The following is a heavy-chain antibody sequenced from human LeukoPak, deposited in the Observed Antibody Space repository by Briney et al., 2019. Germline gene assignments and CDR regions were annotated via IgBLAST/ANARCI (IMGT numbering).Heavy chain of an antibody. Sequence: SETLSLTCTVSGGSISSYYWSWIRQPPGKGLEWIGYIYYSGSTNYNPSLKSRVTISVDTSKNQFSLKLSSVTAADTAVYYCARHSWGIAAAGTGLDYWGQGTLVTVSS. D-gene: IGHD6-13*01. CDR3: ARHSWGIAAAGTGLDY. V-gene: IGHV4-59*08. CDR1: GGSISSYY. CDR2: IYYSGST. J-gene: IGHJ4*02.